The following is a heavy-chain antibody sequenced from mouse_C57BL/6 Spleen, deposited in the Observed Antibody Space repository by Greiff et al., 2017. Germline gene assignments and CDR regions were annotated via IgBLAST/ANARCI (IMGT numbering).Heavy chain of an antibody. CDR3: ARKGIYYDYDVQGAMDY. Sequence: VQLQQSGAELMKPGASVKLSCKATGYTFTGYWIEWVKQRPGHGLEWIGEILPGSGSTNYNEKFKGKATFTADTSSNTAYMQLSSLTTEDSAIYYCARKGIYYDYDVQGAMDYWGQGTSVTVSS. CDR1: GYTFTGYW. V-gene: IGHV1-9*01. CDR2: ILPGSGST. J-gene: IGHJ4*01. D-gene: IGHD2-4*01.